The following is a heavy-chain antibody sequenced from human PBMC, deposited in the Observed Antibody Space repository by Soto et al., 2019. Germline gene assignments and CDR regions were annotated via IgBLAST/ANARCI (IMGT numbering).Heavy chain of an antibody. CDR3: ARPRGSGTNGVCSYYFDY. D-gene: IGHD2-8*01. Sequence: EVQLVESGGGLVQTGGSLRLSGAASGFTFSSYSMNWVRQAPGKGLERVSYISSSSSTIYYADSVKGRFIISRDNAKHSLYLQMNIPRAEDTAVYYCARPRGSGTNGVCSYYFDYWGQGTLVIVSS. V-gene: IGHV3-48*01. CDR1: GFTFSSYS. J-gene: IGHJ4*02. CDR2: ISSSSSTI.